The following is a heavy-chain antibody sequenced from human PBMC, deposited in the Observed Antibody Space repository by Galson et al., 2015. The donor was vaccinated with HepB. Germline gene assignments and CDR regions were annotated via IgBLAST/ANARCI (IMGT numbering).Heavy chain of an antibody. CDR1: GFTFSGSA. J-gene: IGHJ4*02. V-gene: IGHV3-73*01. CDR2: IRSKANSYAT. Sequence: SLRLSCAASGFTFSGSAMHWVRQASGKGLEWVGRIRSKANSYATAYAASVKGRFTISRDDSKNTAYLQMNSLKTEATAVYYCTSGLRIAAASSHYWGQGTLVTVSS. D-gene: IGHD6-13*01. CDR3: TSGLRIAAASSHY.